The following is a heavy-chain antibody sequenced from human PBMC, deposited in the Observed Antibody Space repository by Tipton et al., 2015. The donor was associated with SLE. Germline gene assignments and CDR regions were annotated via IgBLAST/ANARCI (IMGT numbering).Heavy chain of an antibody. CDR3: ARASSGGGRSSGWFNY. CDR2: IYYSGST. CDR1: GGSISSGDYY. D-gene: IGHD6-19*01. Sequence: TLSLTCTVSGGSISSGDYYWSWIRQPPGKGLEWIGYIYYSGSTYYNPSLKSRVTISIDTSKNQFSLKLSSVTAADTAVYYCARASSGGGRSSGWFNYWGQGTLVTVSS. V-gene: IGHV4-30-4*01. J-gene: IGHJ4*02.